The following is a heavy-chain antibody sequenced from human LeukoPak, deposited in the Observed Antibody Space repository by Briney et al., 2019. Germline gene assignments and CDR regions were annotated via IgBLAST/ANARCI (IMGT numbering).Heavy chain of an antibody. V-gene: IGHV3-53*01. Sequence: GGSLRLSCAASGFIVSSNYMSWVRQAPGQGLEWVSVIYSGGITYYADSVKGRSSISRDYSKNTVYLQMNSLRADDTAVYYCARGRGYGGCVPFDYWGQGTLVSVSS. D-gene: IGHD5-12*01. CDR2: IYSGGIT. CDR3: ARGRGYGGCVPFDY. CDR1: GFIVSSNY. J-gene: IGHJ4*02.